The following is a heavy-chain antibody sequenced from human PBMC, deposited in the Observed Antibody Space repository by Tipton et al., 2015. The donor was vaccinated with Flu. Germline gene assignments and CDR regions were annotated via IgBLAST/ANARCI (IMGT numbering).Heavy chain of an antibody. J-gene: IGHJ4*02. CDR2: IYYSGST. CDR3: ARVGVVTPFDY. D-gene: IGHD4-23*01. CDR1: GGSIRSSSYY. V-gene: IGHV4-39*07. Sequence: TLSLTCTVSGGSIRSSSYYWGWIRQPPGKGLEWIGSIYYSGSTYSNPSLKSRVTISVDTSKNQFSLKLSSVTAADTAVYYCARVGVVTPFDYWGQGTLVTVSS.